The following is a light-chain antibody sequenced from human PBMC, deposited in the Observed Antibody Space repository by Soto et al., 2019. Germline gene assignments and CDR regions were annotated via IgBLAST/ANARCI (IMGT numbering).Light chain of an antibody. V-gene: IGKV2-30*01. CDR1: ESLVFRDGIAY. Sequence: VVMTQSPLSLPVTLGQPASISCRSSESLVFRDGIAYLSWFQQRPGQSPRRLIYRTSNRDSGVPDRFSGSGSGTDFTLKISRVEAEDVGVYYCMKGTHWPPTFGQGTKVEIK. CDR2: RTS. J-gene: IGKJ1*01. CDR3: MKGTHWPPT.